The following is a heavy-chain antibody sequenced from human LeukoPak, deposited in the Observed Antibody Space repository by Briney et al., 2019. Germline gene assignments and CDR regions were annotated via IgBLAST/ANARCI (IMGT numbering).Heavy chain of an antibody. CDR1: GFTHGSYA. V-gene: IGHV3-23*01. CDR3: AKGLGRGWYLFEY. CDR2: ISGRGDNT. D-gene: IGHD6-19*01. Sequence: GGSLRLSCVVSGFTHGSYAMSWVRQAPVKGLEWVSSISGRGDNTYYADSVKGRFTISRDNSKNTLYLQMNSLRAEDTAVYYCAKGLGRGWYLFEYWGQGTLVTVSS. J-gene: IGHJ4*02.